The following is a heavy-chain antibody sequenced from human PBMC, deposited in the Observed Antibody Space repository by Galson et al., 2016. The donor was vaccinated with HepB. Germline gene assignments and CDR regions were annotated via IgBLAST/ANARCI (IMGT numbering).Heavy chain of an antibody. CDR2: IYSAGST. Sequence: SLRLSCAASGFSVSTNYMNWVRQAPGKGLEWVSVIYSAGSTYYADSVKGRFTISRDNSKNMLFLQMNSLRAEDTAVYYCARDGARWLQGSYYYAVDAWGQGTTVIVSS. J-gene: IGHJ6*02. V-gene: IGHV3-66*01. CDR3: ARDGARWLQGSYYYAVDA. D-gene: IGHD5-24*01. CDR1: GFSVSTNY.